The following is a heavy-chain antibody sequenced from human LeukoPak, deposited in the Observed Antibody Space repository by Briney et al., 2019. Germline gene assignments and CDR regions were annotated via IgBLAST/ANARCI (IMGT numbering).Heavy chain of an antibody. CDR2: LYSGGST. CDR1: GFTVSSNY. D-gene: IGHD3-22*01. CDR3: ARGADYYDSSYYFDY. V-gene: IGHV3-53*01. Sequence: GGSLRLSCVASGFTVSSNYMSWVRQAPGKGLEWVSVLYSGGSTYYADSVKGRFTISRDNAKNSLYLQMNSLRAEDTAVYYCARGADYYDSSYYFDYWGQGTLVTVSS. J-gene: IGHJ4*02.